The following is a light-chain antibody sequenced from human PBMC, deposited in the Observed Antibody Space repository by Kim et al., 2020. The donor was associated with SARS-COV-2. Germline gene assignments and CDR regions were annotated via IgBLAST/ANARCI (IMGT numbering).Light chain of an antibody. Sequence: FIISCTGSSSNIGAGYDVHWYQQLPGPAPKLLIYGNSNRPSGVPDRFSGSKSGTSASLAITGLQAEDEADYYCQSYDSSLSGFVVFGGGTQLTVL. CDR1: SSNIGAGYD. CDR3: QSYDSSLSGFVV. V-gene: IGLV1-40*01. CDR2: GNS. J-gene: IGLJ2*01.